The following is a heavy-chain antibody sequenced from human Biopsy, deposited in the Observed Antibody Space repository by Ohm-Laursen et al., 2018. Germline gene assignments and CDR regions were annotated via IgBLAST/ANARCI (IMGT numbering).Heavy chain of an antibody. CDR3: VGGGKDRPFDY. CDR2: ITDRSSHI. D-gene: IGHD4-23*01. V-gene: IGHV3-21*01. CDR1: GFTFSTYA. Sequence: LRLSCSASGFTFSTYAMNWVRQAPGKGLEWVSSITDRSSHIYYADSVKGRFTIFRDNAKQSLYLQMNSLRDEDTAVYYCVGGGKDRPFDYWGQGILVTVSS. J-gene: IGHJ4*02.